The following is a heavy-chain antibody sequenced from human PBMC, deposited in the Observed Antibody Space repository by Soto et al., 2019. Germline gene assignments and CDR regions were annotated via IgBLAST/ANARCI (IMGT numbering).Heavy chain of an antibody. V-gene: IGHV4-30-2*01. CDR1: GGSISSGGYS. Sequence: SETLSLTCAVSGGSISSGGYSWSWIRQPPGKSLEWIGYIYHSGSTYYNPSLKSRVTISVDRSKNQFSLKLSSVTAADTAVYYCARGIAVAGTIGWFDPWGQGTLVTVSS. J-gene: IGHJ5*02. CDR2: IYHSGST. D-gene: IGHD6-19*01. CDR3: ARGIAVAGTIGWFDP.